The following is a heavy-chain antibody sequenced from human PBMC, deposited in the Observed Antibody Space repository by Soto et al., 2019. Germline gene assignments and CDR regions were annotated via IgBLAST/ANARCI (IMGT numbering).Heavy chain of an antibody. CDR2: ISGSGGST. CDR3: AKARAQYYDFWSGYPVDY. CDR1: GFTFSSYT. Sequence: GGSLRLSCAASGFTFSSYTMNWVRQAPGKGLEWVSAISGSGGSTYYADSVKGRFTISRDNSKNTLYLQMDSLRAEDTAVYYCAKARAQYYDFWSGYPVDYWGQGTLVTVSS. J-gene: IGHJ4*02. D-gene: IGHD3-3*01. V-gene: IGHV3-23*01.